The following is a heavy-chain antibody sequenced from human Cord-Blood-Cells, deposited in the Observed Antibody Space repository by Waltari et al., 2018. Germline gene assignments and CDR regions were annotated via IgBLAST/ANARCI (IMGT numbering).Heavy chain of an antibody. V-gene: IGHV3-30-3*01. CDR1: GFTFSSYA. D-gene: IGHD1-20*01. CDR3: ARGPITGVDY. Sequence: QVQLVESGGGVVQPGRSLRLSCAASGFTFSSYAMPWVRQAPGKGLEWVAVISYDGSNNYYADSVKGRFTISRDNSKNTLYLQMNSLRAEDTAVYYCARGPITGVDYWGQGTLVTVSS. CDR2: ISYDGSNN. J-gene: IGHJ4*02.